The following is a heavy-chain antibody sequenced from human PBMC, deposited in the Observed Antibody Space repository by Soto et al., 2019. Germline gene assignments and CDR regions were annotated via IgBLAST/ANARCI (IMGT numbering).Heavy chain of an antibody. CDR3: ARGHYDYVWGSYRTWSFDY. J-gene: IGHJ4*02. D-gene: IGHD3-16*02. CDR2: IGTAGDT. V-gene: IGHV3-13*01. CDR1: GFTFSSYD. Sequence: GGSLRLSCAASGFTFSSYDMHWVRQATGKGLEWVSAIGTAGDTYYPGSVKGRFTISRENARNSLYLQMNSLRAGDAAVYYCARGHYDYVWGSYRTWSFDYWGQGTLVTVSS.